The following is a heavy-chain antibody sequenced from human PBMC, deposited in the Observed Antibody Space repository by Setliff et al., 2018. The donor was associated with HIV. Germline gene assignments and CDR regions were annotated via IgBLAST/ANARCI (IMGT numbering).Heavy chain of an antibody. D-gene: IGHD6-25*01. CDR3: VTSPGSFTSVDETEAGDY. CDR2: IKLSSGGT. V-gene: IGHV1-2*02. Sequence: GALVKVSCKAPGNSFNGDFLNWVRQAPGQGLEWMGNIKLSSGGTKFAQKFLGRVTMTRDTSTNTAFMELRRLNSDDTATYFCVTSPGSFTSVDETEAGDYWGQGTLVTVSS. J-gene: IGHJ4*02. CDR1: GNSFNGDF.